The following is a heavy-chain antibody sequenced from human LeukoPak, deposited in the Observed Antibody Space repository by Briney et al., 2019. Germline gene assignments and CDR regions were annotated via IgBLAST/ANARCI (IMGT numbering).Heavy chain of an antibody. D-gene: IGHD5/OR15-5a*01. Sequence: AAVKVACKASGYTCTADYMYWLRQAPGQGLEWMGWINPNSGGTNYAQNFQGRVTMTRDTSISTAYMELSRLRSDDTAVYYCARGKAVYANWFDPWGQGTLVTVSS. CDR1: GYTCTADY. V-gene: IGHV1-2*02. CDR2: INPNSGGT. J-gene: IGHJ5*02. CDR3: ARGKAVYANWFDP.